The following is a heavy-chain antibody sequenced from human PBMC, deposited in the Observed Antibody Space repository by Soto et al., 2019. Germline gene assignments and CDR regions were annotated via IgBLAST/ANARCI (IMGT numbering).Heavy chain of an antibody. J-gene: IGHJ6*02. V-gene: IGHV3-33*01. CDR2: IWYDGSNK. CDR3: ARDRYYDFWGGYGSLGMDG. CDR1: GFTFSSYG. D-gene: IGHD3-3*01. Sequence: TGGSLRLSCAASGFTFSSYGMHWVRQAPGKGLEWVADIWYDGSNKYYADSGKGRFTISRDNSKNTLYLQMNSLRAEDTAVYYCARDRYYDFWGGYGSLGMDGWGQGTTVTVSS.